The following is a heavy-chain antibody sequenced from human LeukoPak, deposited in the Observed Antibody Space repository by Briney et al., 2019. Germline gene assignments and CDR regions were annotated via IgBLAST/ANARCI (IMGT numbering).Heavy chain of an antibody. CDR2: ISYDGSNK. Sequence: GGSLRLSCAASGFTFSSYAMHWVRRAPGKGLDWVAAISYDGSNKKYADSVKGRFTISRDNSKNTLYLQMNSLRAEDTAVYYCARGVRIAVAGNIDYWGQGTLVTVSS. D-gene: IGHD6-19*01. J-gene: IGHJ4*02. CDR3: ARGVRIAVAGNIDY. CDR1: GFTFSSYA. V-gene: IGHV3-30*04.